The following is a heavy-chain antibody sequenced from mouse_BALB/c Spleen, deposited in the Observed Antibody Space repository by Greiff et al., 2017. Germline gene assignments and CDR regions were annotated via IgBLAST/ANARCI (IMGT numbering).Heavy chain of an antibody. J-gene: IGHJ4*01. CDR3: VRDYSRFYAMDY. D-gene: IGHD3-1*01. CDR1: GFTLTSYD. V-gene: IGHV2-9-2*01. Sequence: VQLVESGPGLVAPSPSLSISCTVSGFTLTSYDIIWIRQPPGKGLEWLGVIWTGGGTNDNSAFMSRLSISKDNSKSQVFLKMNSLQTDDTAIYYCVRDYSRFYAMDYWGQGTSVTVSS. CDR2: IWTGGGT.